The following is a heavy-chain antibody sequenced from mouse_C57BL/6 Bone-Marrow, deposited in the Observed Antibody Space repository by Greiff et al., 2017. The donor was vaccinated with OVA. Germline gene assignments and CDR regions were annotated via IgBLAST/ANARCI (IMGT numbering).Heavy chain of an antibody. D-gene: IGHD2-3*01. Sequence: QVQLQQPGAELVKPGASVKMSCKASGYTFTSYWITWVKQRPGQGLEWIGDIYPGSGSTNYNEKFKSKATLTVDKSSSTAYMQLSSLTAEDSAVYYCAREGWYFDYWGQGTTLTVSS. CDR3: AREGWYFDY. CDR1: GYTFTSYW. CDR2: IYPGSGST. J-gene: IGHJ2*01. V-gene: IGHV1-55*01.